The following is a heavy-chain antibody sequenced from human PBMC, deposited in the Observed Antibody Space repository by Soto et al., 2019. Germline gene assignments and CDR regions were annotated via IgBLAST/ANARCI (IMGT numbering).Heavy chain of an antibody. CDR2: IRSKANSYAT. CDR3: TRHPSYYDILTGYRDY. D-gene: IGHD3-9*01. V-gene: IGHV3-73*01. J-gene: IGHJ4*02. CDR1: GFTFSGSA. Sequence: GGSLRLSCAASGFTFSGSAMHWVRQASGKGLEWVGRIRSKANSYATAYAASVKGRFTISRDDSKNTAYLQMNSLKTEDTAVYYCTRHPSYYDILTGYRDYWGQGTLVTVSS.